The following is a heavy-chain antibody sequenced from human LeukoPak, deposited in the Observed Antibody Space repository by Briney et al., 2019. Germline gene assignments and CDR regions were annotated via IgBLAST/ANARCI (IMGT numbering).Heavy chain of an antibody. CDR1: GGSISSSY. CDR2: IYYTGST. D-gene: IGHD6-19*01. CDR3: ARLKGYSSGWYPSYYFDY. Sequence: SETLSLTCTVSGGSISSSYWSWIRQPPGKGLEWIGYIYYTGSTNYSPSLKSRVTISVDTSKNQFSLKLSSVTAADTAVYYCARLKGYSSGWYPSYYFDYWGQGTLVTVSS. J-gene: IGHJ4*02. V-gene: IGHV4-59*08.